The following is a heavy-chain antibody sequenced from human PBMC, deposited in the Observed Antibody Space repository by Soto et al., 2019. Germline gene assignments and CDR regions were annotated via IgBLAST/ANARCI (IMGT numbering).Heavy chain of an antibody. D-gene: IGHD2-2*01. J-gene: IGHJ6*02. V-gene: IGHV1-8*01. CDR3: ARLYIVVVPAAMGGRNYYYYGMDV. CDR1: GYTFTSYD. CDR2: MNPNSGNT. Sequence: ASVKVSCKASGYTFTSYDINWVRQATGQGLEWMGWMNPNSGNTGYAQKFQGRVTMTRNTSISTAYVELSSLRSEDTAVYYCARLYIVVVPAAMGGRNYYYYGMDVWGQGTTVTVSS.